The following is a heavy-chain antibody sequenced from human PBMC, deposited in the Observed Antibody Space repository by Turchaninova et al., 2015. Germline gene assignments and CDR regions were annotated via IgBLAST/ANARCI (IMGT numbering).Heavy chain of an antibody. CDR3: ARQSLVGATTGYFDY. CDR1: GSSISSNSY. Sequence: QVQLQETGPGLVRPSEPLPLPCPISGSSISSNSYWVWVRQPPGMGLEWIGSIHHIWTTYYSPSLRSRVTISVDTSKNQFSLKLTSVSAADTAVYYCARQSLVGATTGYFDYWGQGALVTVAS. V-gene: IGHV4-38-2*01. D-gene: IGHD1-26*01. CDR2: IHHIWTT. J-gene: IGHJ4*02.